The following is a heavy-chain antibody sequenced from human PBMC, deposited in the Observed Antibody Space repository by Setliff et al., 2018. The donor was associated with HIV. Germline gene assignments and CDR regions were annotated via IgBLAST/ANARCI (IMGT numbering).Heavy chain of an antibody. J-gene: IGHJ4*02. D-gene: IGHD7-27*01. V-gene: IGHV4-34*01. CDR2: INDSGST. CDR3: AKLGDSTGVYSYFDY. Sequence: SETLSLTCAIYGASFSGYYWSWIRQPPGKGLEWIGEINDSGSTNYNPSLKSRVTMSGDTSKNQFSLNLTSVTAADTAVYYCAKLGDSTGVYSYFDYWGQGMLVTVSS. CDR1: GASFSGYY.